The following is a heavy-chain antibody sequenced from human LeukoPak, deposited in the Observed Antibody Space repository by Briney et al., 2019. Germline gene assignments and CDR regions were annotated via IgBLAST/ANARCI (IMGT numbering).Heavy chain of an antibody. J-gene: IGHJ4*02. CDR1: GYTFTDYY. V-gene: IGHV1-2*02. D-gene: IGHD6-13*01. CDR2: INPNSGAT. Sequence: GASVKVSCKASGYTFTDYYVHWVRQAPGQGLEWMGWINPNSGATFYAQTCQGRVTMTRDTSINTVFVELNRLRSDDTAVYYCARGGITAADDYWGQGTLVTVSS. CDR3: ARGGITAADDY.